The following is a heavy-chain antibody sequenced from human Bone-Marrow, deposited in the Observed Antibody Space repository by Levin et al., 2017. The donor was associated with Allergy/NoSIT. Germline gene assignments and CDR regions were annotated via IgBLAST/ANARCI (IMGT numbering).Heavy chain of an antibody. J-gene: IGHJ4*02. CDR1: GYSFGSYW. D-gene: IGHD4/OR15-4a*01. Sequence: GGSLRLSCKGSGYSFGSYWISWVRQMPGKGLEWMGKIDPGDSDTTYSPSFQGRVIISADKSISTAYLQWSSLRASDTALYYCARTEDYLDHWGQGTLVTVSS. CDR3: ARTEDYLDH. V-gene: IGHV5-10-1*01. CDR2: IDPGDSDT.